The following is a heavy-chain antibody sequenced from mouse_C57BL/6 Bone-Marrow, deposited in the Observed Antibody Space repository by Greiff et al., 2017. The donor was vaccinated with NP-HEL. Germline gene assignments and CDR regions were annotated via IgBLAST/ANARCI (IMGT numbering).Heavy chain of an antibody. Sequence: VQLQQPGAELVKPGASVKMSCKASGYTFTSYWITWVKQRPGQGLEWIGDIYPGSGSTNYNEKFKSKATLTVDTSSSTAYMQLSSLTSEDSAVYYCASPDYDARGWFAYWGQGTLVTVSA. CDR2: IYPGSGST. D-gene: IGHD2-4*01. J-gene: IGHJ3*01. V-gene: IGHV1-55*01. CDR3: ASPDYDARGWFAY. CDR1: GYTFTSYW.